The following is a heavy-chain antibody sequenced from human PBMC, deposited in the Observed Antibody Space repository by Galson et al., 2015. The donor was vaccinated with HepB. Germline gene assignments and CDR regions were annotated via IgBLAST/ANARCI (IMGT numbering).Heavy chain of an antibody. V-gene: IGHV3-30*18. D-gene: IGHD3-3*01. Sequence: SLRLSCAASGFTFSSDGMHWVRQAPGKGLEWVAVISYDGSNKYYADSVKGRFTISRDNSKNTLYMQMNSLRGEDTAVYYCAKLDLPYYDFWSGPQGHYGMDVWGQGITVTVSS. CDR3: AKLDLPYYDFWSGPQGHYGMDV. CDR2: ISYDGSNK. CDR1: GFTFSSDG. J-gene: IGHJ6*02.